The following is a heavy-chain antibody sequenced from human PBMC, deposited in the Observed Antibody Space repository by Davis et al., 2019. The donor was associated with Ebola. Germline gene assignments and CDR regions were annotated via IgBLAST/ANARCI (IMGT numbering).Heavy chain of an antibody. J-gene: IGHJ4*02. CDR2: ISIDGSVE. CDR1: GFTFSSFG. Sequence: LSLTCAASGFTFSSFGMHWVRQAPGKGLEWVASISIDGSVEYYADSVKGRFTISRDSSKNTLYLQLNSLRPADTAMYYCAKGGGTAHFDSWGQGTLVTVSS. V-gene: IGHV3-30*18. D-gene: IGHD3-16*01. CDR3: AKGGGTAHFDS.